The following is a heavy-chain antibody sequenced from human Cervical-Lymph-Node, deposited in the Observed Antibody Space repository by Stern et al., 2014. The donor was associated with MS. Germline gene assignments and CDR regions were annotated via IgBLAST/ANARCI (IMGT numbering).Heavy chain of an antibody. CDR1: GDTLSEIS. D-gene: IGHD2-21*02. Sequence: VQLLQSGAEVKKPGASVKVSCKVSGDTLSEISMHWVRQAPGKGLEWMGGVDPQHGETLYAQKFQGRVTMAEDRSTDTAYMELSSLRSEDTAMYYCATHRGRVTYYYGMDVWGQGTTVTVSS. CDR2: VDPQHGET. V-gene: IGHV1-24*01. CDR3: ATHRGRVTYYYGMDV. J-gene: IGHJ6*02.